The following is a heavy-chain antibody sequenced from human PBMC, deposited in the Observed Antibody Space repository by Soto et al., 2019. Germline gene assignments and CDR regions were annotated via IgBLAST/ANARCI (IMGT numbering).Heavy chain of an antibody. J-gene: IGHJ6*02. CDR3: GRGDATKIVVTTYYGMDV. V-gene: IGHV1-69*12. D-gene: IGHD3-22*01. CDR2: IIPVFGTP. CDR1: GGTLSNYG. Sequence: QVQLVQSGAEVKKLGSSVKVSCKASGGTLSNYGISWVRQAPGQGLEWMGGIIPVFGTPNYAQKFQGRVTITADESTTTVYMEVSSLTSEDTAVYYCGRGDATKIVVTTYYGMDVWGQGTTVTVSS.